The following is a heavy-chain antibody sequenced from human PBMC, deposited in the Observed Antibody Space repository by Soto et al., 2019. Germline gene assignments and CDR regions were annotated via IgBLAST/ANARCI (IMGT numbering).Heavy chain of an antibody. Sequence: PSETLSLTCTVSGGSISSYYWSWIRQPPGKGLEWIGYIYYSGSTNYNPSLKSRVTISVDTSTNQFSLKLSSVTAADMAVFYCARVGGYYLNWFDPWGQGTLVTVSS. V-gene: IGHV4-59*01. CDR2: IYYSGST. CDR1: GGSISSYY. J-gene: IGHJ5*02. CDR3: ARVGGYYLNWFDP. D-gene: IGHD3-22*01.